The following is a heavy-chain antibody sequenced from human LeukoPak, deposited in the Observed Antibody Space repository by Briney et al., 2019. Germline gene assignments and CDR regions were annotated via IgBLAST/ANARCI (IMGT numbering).Heavy chain of an antibody. V-gene: IGHV4-4*02. CDR3: ASITLDYDSSGYSVYFDY. CDR2: IYHSGST. J-gene: IGHJ4*02. Sequence: TSETLSLTCAVSGGSISSSNWWSWVRQPPGQGLEWIGEIYHSGSTNYNPSLKSRVTISVDKSKNQFSLKLSSVTAADTAVYYCASITLDYDSSGYSVYFDYWGQGTLVTVSS. D-gene: IGHD3-22*01. CDR1: GGSISSSNW.